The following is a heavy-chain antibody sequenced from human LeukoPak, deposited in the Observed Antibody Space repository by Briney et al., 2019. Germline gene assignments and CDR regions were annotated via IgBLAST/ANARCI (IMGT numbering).Heavy chain of an antibody. Sequence: GSLRLSCAASGFTFSSYAMSWVRQAPGKGLEWVSAISGSGGSTYYADSVKGRFTISRDNSKNTLYLQMNSLRAEDTAVYYCAKGGSGLAYCGGDCYSLWFDPWGQGTLVTVSS. CDR1: GFTFSSYA. J-gene: IGHJ5*02. CDR2: ISGSGGST. CDR3: AKGGSGLAYCGGDCYSLWFDP. D-gene: IGHD2-21*02. V-gene: IGHV3-23*01.